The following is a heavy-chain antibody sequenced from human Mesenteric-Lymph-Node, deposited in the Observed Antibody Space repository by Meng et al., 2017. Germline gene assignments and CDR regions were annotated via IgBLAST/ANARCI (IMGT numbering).Heavy chain of an antibody. D-gene: IGHD6-19*01. J-gene: IGHJ4*02. CDR2: IIPIFGTA. CDR3: ARRGSLTYYFDY. Sequence: VQFGQAGAEVKKPGSSVKVSCKASGGTSSSYAISWVRQAPGQGLEWMGGIIPIFGTANYAQKFQGRVTITADKSTSTAYMELSSLRSEDTAVYYCARRGSLTYYFDYWGQGTLVTVSS. CDR1: GGTSSSYA. V-gene: IGHV1-69*14.